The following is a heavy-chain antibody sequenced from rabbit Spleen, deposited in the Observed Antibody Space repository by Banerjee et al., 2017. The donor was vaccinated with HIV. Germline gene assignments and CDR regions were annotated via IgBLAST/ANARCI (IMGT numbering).Heavy chain of an antibody. CDR3: ARSTYGYDDYGDLYYAAMDL. Sequence: QLKESGGGLVQPGGSLKLSCKASGFDFSSYYMSWVRQAPGKGLEWIGYIDPVFGSAYYASWVNGRFSISRENTQNTVSLQMNSLTAADTATYFCARSTYGYDDYGDLYYAAMDLWGPGTLVTVS. D-gene: IGHD2-1*01. CDR1: GFDFSSYY. V-gene: IGHV1S7*01. J-gene: IGHJ6*01. CDR2: IDPVFGSA.